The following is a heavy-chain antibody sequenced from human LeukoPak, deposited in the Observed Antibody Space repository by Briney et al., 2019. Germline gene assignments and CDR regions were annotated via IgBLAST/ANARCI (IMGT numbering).Heavy chain of an antibody. J-gene: IGHJ4*02. V-gene: IGHV3-74*01. Sequence: QTGGSLRLSCAASGFTFSTYWMHWVRQAPEKGLVWVSRINSDGSSTTYADSVKGRFTISRDNAKNTLYLQMNSLRAEDTAVYYCARDRGSYGARSDYWGQGTLVTVSS. CDR3: ARDRGSYGARSDY. CDR1: GFTFSTYW. CDR2: INSDGSST. D-gene: IGHD4-17*01.